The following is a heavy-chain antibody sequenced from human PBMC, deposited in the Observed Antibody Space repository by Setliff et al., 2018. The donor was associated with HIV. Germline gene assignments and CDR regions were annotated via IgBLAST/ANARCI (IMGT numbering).Heavy chain of an antibody. J-gene: IGHJ4*02. CDR1: GGSISSSTYY. CDR2: IHFSGST. Sequence: SETLSLTCTVSGGSISSSTYYWGWIRQPPGKGLEWIGNIHFSGSTYYNPSLKSRFSISIDTSKNRFSLEVASVTAADTAVYYCARGAYPREFYFDSWGQGMLVTVSS. V-gene: IGHV4-39*07. D-gene: IGHD2-21*01. CDR3: ARGAYPREFYFDS.